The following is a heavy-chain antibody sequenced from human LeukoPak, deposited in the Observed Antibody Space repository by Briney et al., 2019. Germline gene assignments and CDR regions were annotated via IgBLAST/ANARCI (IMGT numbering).Heavy chain of an antibody. Sequence: ASVKVSCKASGYTFTGYYMHWVRQAPGQGLEWMGWINPNSGGTNYAQKFQGRVTMTRDTSISTAYMELSRLRSDDTAVYYCAREGGIVATSYYFDYWGQGTLVTVSS. J-gene: IGHJ4*02. CDR2: INPNSGGT. CDR1: GYTFTGYY. D-gene: IGHD5-12*01. V-gene: IGHV1-2*02. CDR3: AREGGIVATSYYFDY.